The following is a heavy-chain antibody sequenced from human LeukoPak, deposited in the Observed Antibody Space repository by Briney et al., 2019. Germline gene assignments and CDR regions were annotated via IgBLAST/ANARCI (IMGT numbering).Heavy chain of an antibody. CDR3: ARVLARPQYYFDY. V-gene: IGHV3-7*01. CDR1: GFTFSSYW. J-gene: IGHJ4*02. CDR2: IKQDGSEK. Sequence: SGGSLRLSCAASGFTFSSYWMSWVRQAPGKGLEWVANIKQDGSEKYYVDSVKGRFTISRDNAKNSLYLQMNSLRAEDTAVYYCARVLARPQYYFDYWGQGTLVTVSS. D-gene: IGHD1-14*01.